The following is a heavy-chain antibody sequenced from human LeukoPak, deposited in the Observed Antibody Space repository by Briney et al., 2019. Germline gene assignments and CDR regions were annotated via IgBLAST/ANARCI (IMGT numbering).Heavy chain of an antibody. J-gene: IGHJ4*02. Sequence: GGSLRLSCAASGFTFSSYWLSWVRQAPGKGLEWVASIEQDGSQKYYVDSVRGRFTISRDNAKDSVYLQTNSLRVEDTAVYYCARNSGSNPFDYWGQGTLVTVSS. D-gene: IGHD1-26*01. CDR2: IEQDGSQK. CDR1: GFTFSSYW. V-gene: IGHV3-7*01. CDR3: ARNSGSNPFDY.